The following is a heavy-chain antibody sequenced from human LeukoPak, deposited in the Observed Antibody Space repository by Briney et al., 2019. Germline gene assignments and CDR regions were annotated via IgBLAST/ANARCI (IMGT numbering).Heavy chain of an antibody. J-gene: IGHJ4*02. CDR1: GGSFSGYY. Sequence: PSETLSLTCAVYGGSFSGYYWSWIRQPPGKGLEWIGEINHSGSTNYNPSLKSRVTISVDTSKNQFSLKLSSVTAADTAVYYCARGVTVAPAATAHYFDYWGQGTLVTVSS. V-gene: IGHV4-34*01. CDR2: INHSGST. D-gene: IGHD2-2*01. CDR3: ARGVTVAPAATAHYFDY.